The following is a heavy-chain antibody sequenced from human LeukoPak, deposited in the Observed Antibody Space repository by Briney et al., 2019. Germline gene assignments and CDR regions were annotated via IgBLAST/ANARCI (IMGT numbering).Heavy chain of an antibody. CDR2: IIPILGTP. J-gene: IGHJ5*02. CDR3: ARGGRALPAALPGWCDP. V-gene: IGHV1-69*05. CDR1: GGIFSSYA. D-gene: IGHD2-2*01. Sequence: GASVNVSCTASGGIFSSYAISWWRQAPGQGGEWRGGIIPILGTPNYAQKFQCRVTTPTDESTSTAYMELRSLRSEDTAVYYCARGGRALPAALPGWCDPWGQGTLVTVSS.